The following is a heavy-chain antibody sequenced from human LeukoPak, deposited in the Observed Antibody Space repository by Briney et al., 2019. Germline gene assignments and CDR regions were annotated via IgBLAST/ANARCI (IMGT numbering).Heavy chain of an antibody. CDR3: ARGSFTIFRVVITDFDY. Sequence: ASVKVSCKASGYTFTSYGISWVRQATGQGVGWMGWISAYTVNTNYAQKLQGRVTITTDTSTSTAYMELRSLRSDDTAVYYCARGSFTIFRVVITDFDYGGQETLVTVSS. V-gene: IGHV1-18*01. CDR2: ISAYTVNT. D-gene: IGHD3-3*01. CDR1: GYTFTSYG. J-gene: IGHJ4*02.